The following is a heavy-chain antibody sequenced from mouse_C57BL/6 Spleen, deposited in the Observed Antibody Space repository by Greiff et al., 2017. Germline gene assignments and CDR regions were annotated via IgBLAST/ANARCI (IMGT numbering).Heavy chain of an antibody. CDR3: ARGPYDYDGGY. CDR1: GYTFTSYW. Sequence: VKLVESGAELVRPGSSVKLSCKASGYTFTSYWMDWVKQRPGQGLEWIGNIYPSDSETHYNQKFKDKATLTVDKSSSTAYMQLSSLTSEDSAVYYCARGPYDYDGGYWGQGTTLTVSS. CDR2: IYPSDSET. J-gene: IGHJ2*01. D-gene: IGHD2-4*01. V-gene: IGHV1-61*01.